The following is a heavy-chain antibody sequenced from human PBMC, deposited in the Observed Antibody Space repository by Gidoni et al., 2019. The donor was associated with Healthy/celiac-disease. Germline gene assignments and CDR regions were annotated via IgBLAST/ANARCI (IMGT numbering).Heavy chain of an antibody. J-gene: IGHJ4*02. CDR3: AKSDGRYYDILTGYYDY. D-gene: IGHD3-9*01. CDR1: GFTFSSSA. Sequence: EVPLLESGGGLVQPGGSLTLSCAASGFTFSSSAMSWVRQAPGKGLEWVSAISGSGGSTYYADSVKGRFTISRDNSKNTLYLQMNSLRAEDTAVYYCAKSDGRYYDILTGYYDYWGQGTLVTVSS. CDR2: ISGSGGST. V-gene: IGHV3-23*01.